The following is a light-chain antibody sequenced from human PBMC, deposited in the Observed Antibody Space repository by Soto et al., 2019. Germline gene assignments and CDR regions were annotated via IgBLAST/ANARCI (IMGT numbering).Light chain of an antibody. V-gene: IGKV1-39*01. CDR1: QTINNY. J-gene: IGKJ1*01. Sequence: DIQMTQSPSSLSASVGDSVTITCRTSQTINNYLNWYQQKPGKAPKLLIYAASTLQSGVPSRFSGSGSGTDFTLTISCLQSEDFATYYCQQYYSYPRTFGQGTKVDIK. CDR2: AAS. CDR3: QQYYSYPRT.